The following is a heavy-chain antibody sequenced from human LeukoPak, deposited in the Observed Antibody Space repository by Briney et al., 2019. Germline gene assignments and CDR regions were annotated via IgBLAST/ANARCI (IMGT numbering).Heavy chain of an antibody. CDR2: IWYDGSNK. CDR3: ARDRGFGELNFDY. Sequence: PGRSLRLSCAASGFTFSSYGMHWVRRAPGKGLEWVAVIWYDGSNKYYADSVKGRFTISRDNSKNTLYLQMNSLRAEDTAVYYCARDRGFGELNFDYWGQGTLVTVSS. CDR1: GFTFSSYG. V-gene: IGHV3-33*08. D-gene: IGHD3-10*01. J-gene: IGHJ4*02.